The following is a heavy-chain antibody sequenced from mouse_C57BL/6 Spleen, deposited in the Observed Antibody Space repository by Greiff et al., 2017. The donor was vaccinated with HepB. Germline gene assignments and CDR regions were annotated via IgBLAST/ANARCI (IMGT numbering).Heavy chain of an antibody. CDR2: IDPANGNT. Sequence: EVNVVESVAELVRPGASVKLSCTASGFNIKNTYMHWVKQRPEQGLEWIGRIDPANGNTKYAPKFQGKATITADTSSNTAYLQLSSLTSEDTAIYYCALYYYGSSYDAMDYWGQGTSVTVSS. CDR3: ALYYYGSSYDAMDY. D-gene: IGHD1-1*01. V-gene: IGHV14-3*01. J-gene: IGHJ4*01. CDR1: GFNIKNTY.